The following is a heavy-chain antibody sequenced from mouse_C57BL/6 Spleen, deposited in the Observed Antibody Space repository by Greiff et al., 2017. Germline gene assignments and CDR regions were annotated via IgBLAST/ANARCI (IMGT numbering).Heavy chain of an antibody. CDR1: GFTFSDYG. CDR2: ISNLAYSI. V-gene: IGHV5-15*01. D-gene: IGHD1-1*01. J-gene: IGHJ3*01. Sequence: EVKVVESGGGLVQPGGSLKLSCAASGFTFSDYGMAWVRQAPRKGPEWVAFISNLAYSIYYADTVTGRFTISRENAKNTLYLEMSSLRSEDTAMYYCARLTTVEGLAYWGQGTLVTVSA. CDR3: ARLTTVEGLAY.